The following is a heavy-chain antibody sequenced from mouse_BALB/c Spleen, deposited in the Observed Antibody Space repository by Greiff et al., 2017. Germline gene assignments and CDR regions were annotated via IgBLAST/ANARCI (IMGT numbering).Heavy chain of an antibody. V-gene: IGHV5-6*01. CDR3: ARQDYYGSYWYFDV. CDR1: GFTFSSYG. J-gene: IGHJ1*01. CDR2: ISSGGSYT. D-gene: IGHD1-1*01. Sequence: VQLKESGGDLVKPGGSLKLSCAASGFTFSSYGMSWVRQTPDKRLEWVATISSGGSYTYYPDSVKGRFTISRDNAKNTLYLQMSSLKSEDTAMYYCARQDYYGSYWYFDVWGAGTTVTVSS.